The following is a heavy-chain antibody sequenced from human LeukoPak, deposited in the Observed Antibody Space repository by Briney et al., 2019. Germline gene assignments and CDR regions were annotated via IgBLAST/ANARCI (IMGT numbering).Heavy chain of an antibody. CDR2: ISLSGQT. Sequence: PSETLSLTCGVSGGSIRSTNWWSWVRQPPGQGLEWIGEISLSGQTNFNPSLNGRVTMSLDESRNQLSLKLTSVTAADTAIYYCSRESGAFCRFGYWGQGTLVIVPP. V-gene: IGHV4/OR15-8*02. CDR3: SRESGAFCRFGY. J-gene: IGHJ4*02. CDR1: GGSIRSTNW. D-gene: IGHD1-26*01.